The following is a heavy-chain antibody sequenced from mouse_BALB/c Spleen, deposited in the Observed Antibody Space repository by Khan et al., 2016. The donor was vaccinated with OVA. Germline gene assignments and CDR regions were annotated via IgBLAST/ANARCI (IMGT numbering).Heavy chain of an antibody. Sequence: ASQSLSLTCTVTGYSITSDYAWNWIRQFPGNKLEWMGYISSSGSTNYNPALKSRISITRDTSKNQFFLQLNSVTTEDTATYYCARDGSRYNYAMDYWGQGNSVTVSS. V-gene: IGHV3-2*02. D-gene: IGHD2-3*01. J-gene: IGHJ4*01. CDR1: GYSITSDYA. CDR3: ARDGSRYNYAMDY. CDR2: ISSSGST.